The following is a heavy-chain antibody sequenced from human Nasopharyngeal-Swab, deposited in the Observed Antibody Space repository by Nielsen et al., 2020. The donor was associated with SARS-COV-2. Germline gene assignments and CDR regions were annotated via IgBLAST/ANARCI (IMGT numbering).Heavy chain of an antibody. CDR3: AKGSPGQCSSVTCTGAMYFDH. CDR1: GFSTTTYG. V-gene: IGHV3-23*01. Sequence: GSLRLPCAASGFSTTTYGVSWVRQAPGKGLEWVPSISAGGSTYYADSAKGRFTISRDNSKNSLYLQLNSLRDEDTAVYYCAKGSPGQCSSVTCTGAMYFDHWGQGTLVTVSS. J-gene: IGHJ4*02. CDR2: ISAGGST. D-gene: IGHD2-2*01.